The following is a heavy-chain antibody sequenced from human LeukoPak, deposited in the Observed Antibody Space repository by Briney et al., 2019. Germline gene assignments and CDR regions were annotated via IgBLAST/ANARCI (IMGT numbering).Heavy chain of an antibody. J-gene: IGHJ6*02. V-gene: IGHV3-64*01. CDR1: GFTFSSYA. D-gene: IGHD5-12*01. CDR3: ARDVLGYDGYYYYGMDV. CDR2: ISSNGGST. Sequence: PGGSLRLSCAASGFTFSSYAMHWVRQAPGKGLEYVSAISSNGGSTYYANSVKGRFTISRDNSKNTLYLQMGSLRAEDMAVYYCARDVLGYDGYYYYGMDVWGQGTTVTVSS.